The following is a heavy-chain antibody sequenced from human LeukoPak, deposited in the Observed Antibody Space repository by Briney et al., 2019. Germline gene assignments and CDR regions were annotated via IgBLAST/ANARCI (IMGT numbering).Heavy chain of an antibody. V-gene: IGHV4-39*07. CDR2: INHSGST. Sequence: PSETLSLTCTVSGGSISSGGYYWRWIRQPPGKGLEWIGEINHSGSTNYNPSLKSRVTISVDTSKNQFSLKLGSVTAADTAVYYCARGRPRRFIVVVVAATRDLDYWGQGTLVTVSS. D-gene: IGHD2-15*01. J-gene: IGHJ4*02. CDR3: ARGRPRRFIVVVVAATRDLDY. CDR1: GGSISSGGYY.